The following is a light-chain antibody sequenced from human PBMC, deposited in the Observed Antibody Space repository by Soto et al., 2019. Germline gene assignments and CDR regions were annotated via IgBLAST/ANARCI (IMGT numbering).Light chain of an antibody. Sequence: ETVMTQSPATLSVSLGERATLSCRASQSVSSNLAWYQQQPGQAPRLLIYGASTRATGIPARFSGSGSETEFTLTISSLQSEDFAIYYCQQYNFWPRTFGQGTKVEIK. CDR2: GAS. V-gene: IGKV3-15*01. CDR1: QSVSSN. J-gene: IGKJ1*01. CDR3: QQYNFWPRT.